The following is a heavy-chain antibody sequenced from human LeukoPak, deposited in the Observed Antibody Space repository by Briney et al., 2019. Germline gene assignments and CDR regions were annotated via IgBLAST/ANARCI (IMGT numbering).Heavy chain of an antibody. V-gene: IGHV3-9*01. D-gene: IGHD5-18*01. Sequence: PGGSLRLSCAASGFTFDDYVMPWVRQAPGKGLEWVSGISWNSGSIGYADSVKGRSTISRDNAKNSLYLQMNSLRAEDTALYYCAKGSGYSYGYVLYWGQGTLVTVSS. CDR3: AKGSGYSYGYVLY. CDR2: ISWNSGSI. CDR1: GFTFDDYV. J-gene: IGHJ4*02.